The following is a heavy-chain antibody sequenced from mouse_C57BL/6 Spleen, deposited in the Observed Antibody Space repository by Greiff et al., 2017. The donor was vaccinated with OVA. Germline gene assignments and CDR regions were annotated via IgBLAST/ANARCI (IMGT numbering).Heavy chain of an antibody. Sequence: QVQLQQSGTELVKPGASVKLSCKASGYTFTSYWMHWVKQRPGQGLEWIGNINPSNGGTNYNEKFKSKATLTVDKSSSTAYMQLSSLTSEDSAVYYCASQPILRGAMDYWGQGTSVTVSS. J-gene: IGHJ4*01. D-gene: IGHD1-1*01. CDR2: INPSNGGT. CDR3: ASQPILRGAMDY. CDR1: GYTFTSYW. V-gene: IGHV1-53*01.